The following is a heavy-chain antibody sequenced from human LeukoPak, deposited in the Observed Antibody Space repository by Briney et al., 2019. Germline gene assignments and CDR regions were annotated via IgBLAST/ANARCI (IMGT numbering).Heavy chain of an antibody. CDR1: GFTFSSYG. CDR3: ATYYCGSGSYYIHYYGMDV. J-gene: IGHJ6*04. D-gene: IGHD3-10*01. V-gene: IGHV3-30*03. CDR2: ISYDGSNK. Sequence: GRSLRLSCAASGFTFSSYGMHWVRQAPGKGLEWVAVISYDGSNKYYADSVKGRFTISRDNSKNTLYLQMNSLRAEDTAVYYCATYYCGSGSYYIHYYGMDVWGKGTTVTVSS.